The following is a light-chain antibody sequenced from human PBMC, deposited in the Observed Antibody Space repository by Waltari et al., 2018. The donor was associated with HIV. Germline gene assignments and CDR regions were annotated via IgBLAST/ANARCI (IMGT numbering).Light chain of an antibody. CDR1: QSVSIY. CDR3: QQFYSVPYT. J-gene: IGKJ2*01. V-gene: IGKV3-15*01. CDR2: DAS. Sequence: EIVLTQSPATLAVSPGEGATLSCRASQSVSIYLAWYQQKPGQIPRLLIYDASTRATGIPPRFSGSGSGTDFTLNISSLQSEDFAVYYCQQFYSVPYTFGQGTKLEIK.